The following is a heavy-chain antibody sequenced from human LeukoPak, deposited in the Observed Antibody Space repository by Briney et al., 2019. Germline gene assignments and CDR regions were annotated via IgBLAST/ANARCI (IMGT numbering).Heavy chain of an antibody. CDR3: ARGRQQLVLRRFDP. Sequence: KASETLSLTCTVSGGSISSGGYYWSWIRQPPGKGLEWIGYIYHSGSTYYNPSLKSRVTISVDTSKNQFSLKLSSVTAADTAVYYCARGRQQLVLRRFDPWGQGTLVTVSS. CDR2: IYHSGST. CDR1: GGSISSGGYY. D-gene: IGHD6-13*01. V-gene: IGHV4-30-2*01. J-gene: IGHJ5*02.